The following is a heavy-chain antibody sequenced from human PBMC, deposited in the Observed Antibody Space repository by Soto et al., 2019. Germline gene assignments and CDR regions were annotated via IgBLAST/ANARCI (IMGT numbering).Heavy chain of an antibody. CDR3: AREVLSYYYYCGMDV. CDR1: GFSLSTSGVG. D-gene: IGHD2-2*01. CDR2: IYWDDDK. V-gene: IGHV2-5*02. Sequence: QITLKESGPTLVQPTQTLTLTCSFSGFSLSTSGVGVGWIRQPPGKALEWLALIYWDDDKRYSPSLKIRLTITKDTSKNQVVLTMTNMDPVDTATYYCAREVLSYYYYCGMDVWGQGTTVTVSS. J-gene: IGHJ6*02.